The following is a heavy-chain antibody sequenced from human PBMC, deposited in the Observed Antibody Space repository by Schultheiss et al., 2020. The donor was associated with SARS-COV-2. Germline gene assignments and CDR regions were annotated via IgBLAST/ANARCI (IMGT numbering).Heavy chain of an antibody. CDR1: GGTFSSYA. J-gene: IGHJ6*02. CDR3: ARGPTDLKTYYDFWSGYYTGRYYYYGMDV. Sequence: SVKVSCKASGGTFSSYAISWVRQAPGQGPEWMGGIIPIFGTANYAQKFQGRVTITADESTSTAYMELSSLRSEDTAVYYCARGPTDLKTYYDFWSGYYTGRYYYYGMDVWGQGATVTVSS. CDR2: IIPIFGTA. D-gene: IGHD3-3*01. V-gene: IGHV1-69*13.